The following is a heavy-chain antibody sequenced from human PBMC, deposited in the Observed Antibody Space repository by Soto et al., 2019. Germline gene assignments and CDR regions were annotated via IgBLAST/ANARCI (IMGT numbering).Heavy chain of an antibody. CDR3: ARVGGGYCSGGSCQVDY. CDR1: GGSISSSSYY. J-gene: IGHJ4*02. V-gene: IGHV4-39*01. D-gene: IGHD2-15*01. Sequence: QLQLQESGPGLVKPSETLSLTCTVSGGSISSSSYYWGWIRQPPGKGLEWIGSIYYRGNTYYNPSLKSPVTISVDTAKTQFALQLSSVTAADTAVYYCARVGGGYCSGGSCQVDYWGQGTLVTVSS. CDR2: IYYRGNT.